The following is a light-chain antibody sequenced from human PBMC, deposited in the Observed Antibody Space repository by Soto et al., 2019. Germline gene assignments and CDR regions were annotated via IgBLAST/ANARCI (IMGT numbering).Light chain of an antibody. V-gene: IGKV1-39*01. Sequence: IQMTQSPSSLSASVGDRVTLTCRASQTIATYLNWYQQKPGQVPEVLIYGASRLHVGVPSRFTGSGYGTDFTLTISSLEPDDFAVYYCQQRGTWPRTFGQGTKLE. CDR3: QQRGTWPRT. CDR1: QTIATY. J-gene: IGKJ2*01. CDR2: GAS.